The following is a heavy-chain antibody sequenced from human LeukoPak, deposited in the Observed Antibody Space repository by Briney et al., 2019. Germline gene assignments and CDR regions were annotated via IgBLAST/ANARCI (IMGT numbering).Heavy chain of an antibody. Sequence: GASVKVSCKASGGTFSSYAISWVRQAPGQGLEWMGWINPNSGDTNSAQKFQGRVTMTRDTSISTAYMELSRLTSDDTAVYYCAKAGAVVVVAAKYFDYWGQGTLVTVSS. J-gene: IGHJ4*02. CDR3: AKAGAVVVVAAKYFDY. V-gene: IGHV1-2*02. D-gene: IGHD2-15*01. CDR1: GGTFSSYA. CDR2: INPNSGDT.